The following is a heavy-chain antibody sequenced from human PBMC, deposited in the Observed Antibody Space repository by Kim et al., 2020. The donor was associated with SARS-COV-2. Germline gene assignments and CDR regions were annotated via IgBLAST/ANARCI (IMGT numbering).Heavy chain of an antibody. CDR1: GYSFTSYW. J-gene: IGHJ3*02. V-gene: IGHV5-51*01. D-gene: IGHD3-22*01. CDR2: IYPGDSDT. Sequence: GESLKISCKGSGYSFTSYWIGWVRQMPGKGLEWMGIIYPGDSDTRYSPSFQGQVTISADKSISTAYLQWSSLKASDTAMYYCARSNYYDSSGYYSLGAFDIWGQGTMVTVSS. CDR3: ARSNYYDSSGYYSLGAFDI.